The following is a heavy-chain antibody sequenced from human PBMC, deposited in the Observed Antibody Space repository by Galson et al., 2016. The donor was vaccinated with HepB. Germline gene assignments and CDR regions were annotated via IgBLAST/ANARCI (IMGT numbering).Heavy chain of an antibody. CDR1: GFTFSDDY. Sequence: SLRLSCAASGFTFSDDYMSWIRRAPGRGLEWVSFISSSSSYTKYADSVKGRFTISRDNAKKSLYLQMNSLRAEDTAVYYCANLRGGYSGPRYYDYYNGMDVWGQGTTVTVSS. CDR2: ISSSSSYT. D-gene: IGHD5-12*01. V-gene: IGHV3-11*06. J-gene: IGHJ6*02. CDR3: ANLRGGYSGPRYYDYYNGMDV.